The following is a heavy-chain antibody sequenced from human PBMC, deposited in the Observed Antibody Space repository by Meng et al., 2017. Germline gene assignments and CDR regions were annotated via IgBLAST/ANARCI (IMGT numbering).Heavy chain of an antibody. CDR3: AGAQTGTREIDY. D-gene: IGHD1-1*01. Sequence: LHGWGPEWWSPSETLSLLGDVYGASFRGHYWSWIRQPPGTGLEWIGDIKHSGSTNYNPSLKSRVTISVDTSKNQFSLKLSSVTAADTAVYYCAGAQTGTREIDYWGQGTLVTVSS. CDR2: IKHSGST. CDR1: GASFRGHY. V-gene: IGHV4-34*01. J-gene: IGHJ4*02.